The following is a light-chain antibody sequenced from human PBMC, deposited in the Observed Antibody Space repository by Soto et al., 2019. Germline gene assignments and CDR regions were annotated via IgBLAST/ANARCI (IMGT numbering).Light chain of an antibody. Sequence: QLVLTQPPSASGTPGQRVTISCSGSSSNIGSNTVNWYQQVPGTAPKLLIYSNNQRPSGVPDRFSGSKSGTSASLAISGLQSEDEADYYCAVWDDSLHGVVFGGGTKLTVL. CDR3: AVWDDSLHGVV. CDR1: SSNIGSNT. CDR2: SNN. J-gene: IGLJ2*01. V-gene: IGLV1-44*01.